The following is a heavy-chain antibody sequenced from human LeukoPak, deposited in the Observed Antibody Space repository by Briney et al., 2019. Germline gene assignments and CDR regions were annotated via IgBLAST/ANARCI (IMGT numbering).Heavy chain of an antibody. CDR3: ARGDCGTSCYYSGTHNYYYYYMDV. CDR1: GYTFTSYY. D-gene: IGHD2-2*01. Sequence: ASVKVSCKASGYTFTSYYMHWVRQAPGQGLEWMGIINPSGGSTSYAQKFQGRVTMTRDTSTSTVYMELSSLRSEGTAVYYCARGDCGTSCYYSGTHNYYYYYMDVWGKGTTVTISS. J-gene: IGHJ6*03. CDR2: INPSGGST. V-gene: IGHV1-46*01.